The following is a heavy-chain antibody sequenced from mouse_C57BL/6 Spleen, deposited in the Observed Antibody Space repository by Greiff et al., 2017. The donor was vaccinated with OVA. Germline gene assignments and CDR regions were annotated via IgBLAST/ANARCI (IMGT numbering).Heavy chain of an antibody. CDR3: ARDSSGYGYYAMDY. CDR1: GYTFTDYN. Sequence: VQLKESGPELVKPGASVKIPCKASGYTFTDYNMDWVKQSHGKSLEWIGDINPNNGGTIYNQKFKGKATLTVDKSSSTAYMELRSLTSEDTAVYYCARDSSGYGYYAMDYWGQGTSVTVSS. J-gene: IGHJ4*01. D-gene: IGHD3-2*02. V-gene: IGHV1-18*01. CDR2: INPNNGGT.